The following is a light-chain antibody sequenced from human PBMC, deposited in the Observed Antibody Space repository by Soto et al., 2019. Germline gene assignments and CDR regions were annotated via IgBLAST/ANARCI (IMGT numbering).Light chain of an antibody. V-gene: IGKV4-1*01. CDR1: QSVLFSSNNKNY. CDR2: SAS. Sequence: DIVMTQSPDSLAVSLGERATINCKSSQSVLFSSNNKNYLAWYQQKPGQPPKLLIYSASTRESGVPDRFSGSGSGTDFTLTSSRLQAEDVALYYCQQYYSSLTFGGGTKVEIK. J-gene: IGKJ4*01. CDR3: QQYYSSLT.